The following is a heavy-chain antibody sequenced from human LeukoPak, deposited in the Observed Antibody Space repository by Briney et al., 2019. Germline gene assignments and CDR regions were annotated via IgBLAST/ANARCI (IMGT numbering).Heavy chain of an antibody. J-gene: IGHJ2*01. CDR3: AKAYTGYSGAARGYFDL. Sequence: PGGSLRLSCAASGFTFSSYAMSWVRKAPGKGLEWVSAISGSGGSTYCADSVKGRFTISRDNSKNTLYLQMNSLRAEDTAVYYCAKAYTGYSGAARGYFDLWGRGTLVTVSS. D-gene: IGHD1-26*01. CDR2: ISGSGGST. V-gene: IGHV3-23*01. CDR1: GFTFSSYA.